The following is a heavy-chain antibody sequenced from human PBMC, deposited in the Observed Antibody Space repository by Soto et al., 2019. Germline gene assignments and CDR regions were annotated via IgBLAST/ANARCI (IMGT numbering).Heavy chain of an antibody. CDR1: GFTFSNAW. J-gene: IGHJ4*02. D-gene: IGHD3-16*01. CDR3: TTGLIMITFEGVPKPTDY. Sequence: GGSLRLSCAASGFTFSNAWMSWVRQGPGKGVEWVGRVKSKTDGGTTDYAAPVKGRFTISRDDSKNTLYLQMNSLKTEDTAVDYCTTGLIMITFEGVPKPTDYWGQGTLVTVSS. V-gene: IGHV3-15*01. CDR2: VKSKTDGGTT.